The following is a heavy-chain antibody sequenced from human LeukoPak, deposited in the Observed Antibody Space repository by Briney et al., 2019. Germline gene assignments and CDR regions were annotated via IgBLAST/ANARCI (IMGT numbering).Heavy chain of an antibody. V-gene: IGHV1-69*13. D-gene: IGHD5-12*01. CDR1: GYTFTSYY. J-gene: IGHJ4*02. Sequence: GASVKVSCKASGYTFTSYYMHWVRQAPGQGLEWMGGIILIFGTANYAQKFQGRVTITADESTSTAYMELSSLRSEDTAVYYCARDSFRGIDHGYSGYELPFSLDYWGQGTLVTVSS. CDR2: IILIFGTA. CDR3: ARDSFRGIDHGYSGYELPFSLDY.